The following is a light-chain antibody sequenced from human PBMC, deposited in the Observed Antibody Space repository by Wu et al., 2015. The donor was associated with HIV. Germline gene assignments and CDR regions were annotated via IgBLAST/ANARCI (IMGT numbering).Light chain of an antibody. V-gene: IGKV1-5*03. CDR3: QQYASYSS. Sequence: DIQMTQSPPTLSASVGDRVTITCRASQRISSWLAWYQQKPGKAPKLLIYKASSLEGGVPSRFSGSGSGTEFTLTISRLQPDDFATYYCQQYASYSSFGQGTKVEIK. J-gene: IGKJ1*01. CDR1: QRISSW. CDR2: KAS.